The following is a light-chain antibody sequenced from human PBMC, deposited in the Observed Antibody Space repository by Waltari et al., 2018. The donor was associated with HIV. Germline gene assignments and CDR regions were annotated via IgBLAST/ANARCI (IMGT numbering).Light chain of an antibody. CDR1: ALPRQY. V-gene: IGLV3-25*03. J-gene: IGLJ2*01. Sequence: SSALTQTPSVSVSPGQTATITCSGEALPRQYAHWYHQMEGQAPLLVIFQDNKRPSGIPERFSASSSGTVLTLTISGVQTEDEGDYYCQTTDRNGVVAFGGGTKVTVL. CDR2: QDN. CDR3: QTTDRNGVVA.